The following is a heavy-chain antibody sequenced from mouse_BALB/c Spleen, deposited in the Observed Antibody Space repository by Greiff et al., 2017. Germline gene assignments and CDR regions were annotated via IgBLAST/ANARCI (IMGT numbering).Heavy chain of an antibody. J-gene: IGHJ3*01. Sequence: EVKLMESGGGLVKLGGSLKLSCAASGFTFSSYYMSWVRQTPEKRLELVAAINSNGGSTYYPDTVKGRFTISRDNAKNTLYLQMSSLKSEDTALYYCARHDDDSAWFAYWGQGTLVTVSA. CDR1: GFTFSSYY. D-gene: IGHD2-3*01. V-gene: IGHV5-6-2*01. CDR3: ARHDDDSAWFAY. CDR2: INSNGGST.